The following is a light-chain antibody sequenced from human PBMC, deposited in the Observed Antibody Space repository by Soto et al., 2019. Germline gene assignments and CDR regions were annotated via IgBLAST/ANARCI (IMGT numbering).Light chain of an antibody. V-gene: IGKV3D-20*02. Sequence: EIVLTQSPATLSLSPGERASRAFRASQSVSSSYLAWYQQKPGQAPRLLIYGASSRATGIPDRFSGSGSGTDFTLTITSLEPEDFAVYYCQQRSNWPPTFGQGTKVDNK. J-gene: IGKJ1*01. CDR3: QQRSNWPPT. CDR2: GAS. CDR1: QSVSSSY.